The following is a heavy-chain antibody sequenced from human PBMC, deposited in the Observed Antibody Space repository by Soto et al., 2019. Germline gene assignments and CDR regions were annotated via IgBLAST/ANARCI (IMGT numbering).Heavy chain of an antibody. CDR1: GFTFSSYA. Sequence: EVQLLESGGGLVQPGGSLRLSCAASGFTFSSYAMRWVRQAPVKGLEWVSAISGSGDSTYYADSVKGRFTISRDNSKNTLYLQMNSLRAEDTDVYYCARRGSGSYYDHWGQGTEVTVSS. D-gene: IGHD1-26*01. CDR3: ARRGSGSYYDH. J-gene: IGHJ4*02. CDR2: ISGSGDST. V-gene: IGHV3-23*01.